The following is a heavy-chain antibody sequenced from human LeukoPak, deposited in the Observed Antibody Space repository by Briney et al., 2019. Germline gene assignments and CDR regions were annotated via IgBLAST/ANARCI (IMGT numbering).Heavy chain of an antibody. Sequence: SETLSLTCTVSGGSISSGDYYWSWIRQPPGKGLEWIGYIYYSGSTYYNPSLKSRVTISVDTSKNQFSLKLSYVTAADTAVYYCATRYSSGWYPFDYWGQGTLVTVSS. CDR3: ATRYSSGWYPFDY. CDR2: IYYSGST. J-gene: IGHJ4*02. CDR1: GGSISSGDYY. D-gene: IGHD6-19*01. V-gene: IGHV4-30-4*01.